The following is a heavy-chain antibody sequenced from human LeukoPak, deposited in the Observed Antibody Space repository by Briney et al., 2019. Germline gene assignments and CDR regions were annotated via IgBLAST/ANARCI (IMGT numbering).Heavy chain of an antibody. CDR3: AKDLEVHYFDTSGYYFDY. CDR2: ISGGGGTT. J-gene: IGHJ4*02. V-gene: IGHV3-23*01. CDR1: GFTFSSCA. Sequence: GGSLRLSCAASGFTFSSCAMTWVRQAPGKGLEWVSVISGGGGTTYYADSVKGRFTISRDNSENTLYLQMNSLRAEDTAVYYCAKDLEVHYFDTSGYYFDYWGQGTLVTVSS. D-gene: IGHD3-22*01.